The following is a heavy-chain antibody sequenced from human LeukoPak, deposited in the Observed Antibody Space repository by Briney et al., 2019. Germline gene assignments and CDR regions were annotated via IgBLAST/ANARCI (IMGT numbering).Heavy chain of an antibody. J-gene: IGHJ4*02. CDR3: AKDKAGTIVWYGRWAIGLFDY. V-gene: IGHV3-43*02. Sequence: GGSLRLSCAASGFNFDAYAMHWVRQAPGKGLQWVSLISADGGSTYYADSVKGRFTISRDNSKSSLYLQMNSLTTEDTAFYYCAKDKAGTIVWYGRWAIGLFDYWGQGTLLTVSS. CDR2: ISADGGST. CDR1: GFNFDAYA. D-gene: IGHD6-13*01.